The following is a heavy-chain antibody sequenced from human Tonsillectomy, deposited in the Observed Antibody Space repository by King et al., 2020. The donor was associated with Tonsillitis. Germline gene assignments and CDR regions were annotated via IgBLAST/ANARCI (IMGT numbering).Heavy chain of an antibody. D-gene: IGHD3-10*01. V-gene: IGHV5-51*01. CDR3: ARLGWHGSGSYYHGWFDP. CDR2: IYPGDSDT. J-gene: IGHJ5*02. CDR1: GYSFTSYW. Sequence: QLVQSGAEVKKPGESLKISCKGSGYSFTSYWIGWVRQMPGKGLEWMGIIYPGDSDTRYSPSFQGQVTISADKSISTAYLQWSSLKASDSAMYYCARLGWHGSGSYYHGWFDPWGQGTLVTVSS.